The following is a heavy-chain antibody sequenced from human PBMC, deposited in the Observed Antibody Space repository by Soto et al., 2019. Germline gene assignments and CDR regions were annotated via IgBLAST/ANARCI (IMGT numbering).Heavy chain of an antibody. CDR3: TTSGRSWPDSFDF. V-gene: IGHV4-34*01. CDR2: ATPYGRS. CDR1: GGSFSGYY. D-gene: IGHD6-13*01. J-gene: IGHJ3*01. Sequence: QVQLQQWGAGLLKPSETLSLTCAVYGGSFSGYYWSWIRQSPGKGLEWFGEATPYGRSNYNPSLKSRVTISKDTSKNQFSLEVRSLTAADTAVYYCTTSGRSWPDSFDFWGQGAMVTVSS.